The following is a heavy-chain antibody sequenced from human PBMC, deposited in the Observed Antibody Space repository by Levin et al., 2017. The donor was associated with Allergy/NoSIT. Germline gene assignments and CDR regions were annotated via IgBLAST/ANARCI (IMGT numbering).Heavy chain of an antibody. D-gene: IGHD4-17*01. CDR1: GFTFSSYA. CDR2: ISGSGGST. Sequence: GESLKISCAASGFTFSSYAMSWVRQAPGKGLEWVSAISGSGGSTYYADSVKGRFTISRDNSKNTLYLQMNSLRAEDTAVYYCAKEDYGDYVWDYWGQGTLVTVSS. CDR3: AKEDYGDYVWDY. J-gene: IGHJ4*02. V-gene: IGHV3-23*01.